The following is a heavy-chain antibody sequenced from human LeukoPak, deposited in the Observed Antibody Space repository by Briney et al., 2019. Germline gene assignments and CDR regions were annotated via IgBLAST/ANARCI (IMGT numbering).Heavy chain of an antibody. Sequence: GGSLRLSCAASGFTFDVYAMHWVRQATGKGLEWFCLISWDGGSTYYVDSVKGRFTTSRDKSSITLYMQMNSLGAEDTALYSCATDKEYSGFGPTLTGHSHGPDVWGKGTTVTASS. CDR2: ISWDGGST. D-gene: IGHD5-12*01. CDR3: ATDKEYSGFGPTLTGHSHGPDV. V-gene: IGHV3-43D*04. J-gene: IGHJ6*04. CDR1: GFTFDVYA.